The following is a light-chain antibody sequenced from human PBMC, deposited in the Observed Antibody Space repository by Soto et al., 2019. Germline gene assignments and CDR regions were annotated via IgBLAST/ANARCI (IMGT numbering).Light chain of an antibody. J-gene: IGKJ5*01. V-gene: IGKV1-6*01. CDR2: AIS. CDR1: QDIRND. Sequence: AIQMTQSPSSLSASVGDRVTITCRASQDIRNDLGWFQQKPGKAPKLLIYAISTLETGVPSRFSGSGSGTEFTLTISSLQPDDFATSFCLHDYNYPITFGQGTRLDIK. CDR3: LHDYNYPIT.